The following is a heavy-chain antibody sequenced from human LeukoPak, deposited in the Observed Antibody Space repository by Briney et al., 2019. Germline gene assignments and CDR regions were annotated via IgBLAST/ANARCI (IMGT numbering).Heavy chain of an antibody. Sequence: GASLSLSCTASGFTFGDYAMSWVRQAPGKGLEWVGFIRSKAYGGTTEYAASVKGRFTISRDDSKSIAYLQMNSLKTEDTAVYYCTLGSGWTDDAFDIWGQGTMVTVSS. J-gene: IGHJ3*02. CDR2: IRSKAYGGTT. CDR1: GFTFGDYA. CDR3: TLGSGWTDDAFDI. V-gene: IGHV3-49*04. D-gene: IGHD6-19*01.